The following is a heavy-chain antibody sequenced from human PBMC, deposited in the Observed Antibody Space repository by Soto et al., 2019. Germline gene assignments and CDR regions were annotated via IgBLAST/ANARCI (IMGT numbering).Heavy chain of an antibody. J-gene: IGHJ4*02. CDR3: ARGHGRQNFDY. CDR1: GYTFSSYY. CDR2: INPPSDGT. V-gene: IGHV1-2*02. Sequence: QVQLVQSGAEVKKPGASVTVSCRTSGYTFSSYYIHWIRQAPGQGLEWLGWINPPSDGTSIAPRFQCRVTMAANMSATTAYVELRRLRSVDAAIYYCARGHGRQNFDYWGQGTLVTVSS.